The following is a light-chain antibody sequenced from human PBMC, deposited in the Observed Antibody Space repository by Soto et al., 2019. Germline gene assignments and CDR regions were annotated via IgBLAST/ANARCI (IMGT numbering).Light chain of an antibody. J-gene: IGKJ5*01. CDR3: QQRSNWPLIT. V-gene: IGKV3-11*01. CDR2: DGS. Sequence: EIVLTQSPATLSVSPVYRATSPCLASQNLHSFLNWYQQRPGQAPRPLIYDGSKRAAGVPDRISGDGSGTDYTLTISSLEPEDFAVYYCQQRSNWPLITFGQGTRLEIK. CDR1: QNLHSF.